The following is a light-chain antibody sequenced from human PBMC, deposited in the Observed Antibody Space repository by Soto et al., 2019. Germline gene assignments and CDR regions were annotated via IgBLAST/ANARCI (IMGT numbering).Light chain of an antibody. J-gene: IGLJ2*01. CDR1: SSNIGNNY. CDR3: GTWDSSLSALV. CDR2: DNN. Sequence: QPVLTQPPSVSAAPGQKVTISCSGSSSNIGNNYVSWYQQLPGTAPKLLIYDNNKRPSGIPDRFSGSKSGTSATLGITGLQTGDEAHYYCGTWDSSLSALVFGGGTKLTVL. V-gene: IGLV1-51*01.